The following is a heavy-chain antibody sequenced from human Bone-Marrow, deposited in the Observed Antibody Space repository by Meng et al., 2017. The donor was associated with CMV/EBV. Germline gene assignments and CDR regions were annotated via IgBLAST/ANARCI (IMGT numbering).Heavy chain of an antibody. V-gene: IGHV3-13*03. CDR1: GFTFSSYD. Sequence: GESLKISCAACGFTFSSYDMHWVRQATGKGLEWVSAIGTAGDTYYPGSVKGQFTISRENAKNSLYLQMNSLRAGDTAVYYCARVYYYDSSFDYWGQGTLVTVSS. D-gene: IGHD3-22*01. CDR2: IGTAGDT. CDR3: ARVYYYDSSFDY. J-gene: IGHJ4*02.